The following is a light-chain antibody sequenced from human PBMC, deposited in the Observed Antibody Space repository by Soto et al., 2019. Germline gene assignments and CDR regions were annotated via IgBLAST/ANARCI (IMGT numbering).Light chain of an antibody. J-gene: IGLJ3*02. V-gene: IGLV4-69*01. Sequence: QLVLTQSPSASAYLGASVKLTCTLSSRHSSYAIAWHQQQPEKGPRYLMKLNSDGSHSKGDGIPDRFSGSSSGAERYLTISSLPSEDEADYYCQTWGTGIWVFGGGTKLTVL. CDR1: SRHSSYA. CDR3: QTWGTGIWV. CDR2: LNSDGSH.